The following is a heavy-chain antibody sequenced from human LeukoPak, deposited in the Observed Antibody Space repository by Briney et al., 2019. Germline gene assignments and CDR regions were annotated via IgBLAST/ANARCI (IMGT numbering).Heavy chain of an antibody. Sequence: ASVKVSCKASGHTFTSYGISWVRQAPGQGLEWMGWISAYNGNTNYAQKLQGRVTMTTDTSTSTAYMELRSLRPDDTAVYYCARDRGVGGPPEKDWAQEPLVTVSS. CDR1: GHTFTSYG. CDR2: ISAYNGNT. J-gene: IGHJ4*02. CDR3: ARDRGVGGPPEKD. D-gene: IGHD3-16*01. V-gene: IGHV1-18*01.